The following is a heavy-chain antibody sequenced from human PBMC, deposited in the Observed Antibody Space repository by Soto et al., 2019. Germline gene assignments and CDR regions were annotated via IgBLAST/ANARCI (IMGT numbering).Heavy chain of an antibody. CDR1: GGTFSSYA. CDR3: ASAIVGATPPDY. D-gene: IGHD1-26*01. V-gene: IGHV1-69*12. CDR2: IIPIFGTA. Sequence: QVQLVQSGAEIKKHGSSVKVSCKASGGTFSSYAISWVRQAPGQGLEWMGGIIPIFGTANYAQKFQGRVTITADESTSTAYMELSSLRSEDTAVYYCASAIVGATPPDYWGQGTLVTVSS. J-gene: IGHJ4*02.